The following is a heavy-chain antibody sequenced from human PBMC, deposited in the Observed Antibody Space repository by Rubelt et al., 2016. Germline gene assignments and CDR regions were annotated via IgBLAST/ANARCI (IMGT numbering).Heavy chain of an antibody. V-gene: IGHV1-2*04. J-gene: IGHJ5*02. CDR3: ARGPDYGDSGWFDT. CDR2: ISPNSGGT. CDR1: GYTFTSYA. D-gene: IGHD4-17*01. Sequence: QVQLVQSGAEVKKPGASVKVSCKASGYTFTSYAMHWVRQAPGQRLEWMGWISPNSGGTNYAQKFQGWVTMTRETSISTAYMELGRLRSDDTAVYYCARGPDYGDSGWFDTWGQGTLVTVSS.